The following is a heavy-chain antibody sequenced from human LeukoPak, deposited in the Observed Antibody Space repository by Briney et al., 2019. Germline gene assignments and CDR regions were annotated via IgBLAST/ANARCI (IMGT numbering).Heavy chain of an antibody. J-gene: IGHJ4*02. D-gene: IGHD6-6*01. V-gene: IGHV4-59*08. CDR3: ARGAALNMAARRVLDY. CDR2: ISYTGNT. Sequence: PSETLSLTCTVSGGAISGYYWSWIRQPPGKGLEWIGYISYTGNTNYNPSLKSRVTFSVDTSKNQFSLKMSSVTAADTAVYYCARGAALNMAARRVLDYWGQGTLVTVSS. CDR1: GGAISGYY.